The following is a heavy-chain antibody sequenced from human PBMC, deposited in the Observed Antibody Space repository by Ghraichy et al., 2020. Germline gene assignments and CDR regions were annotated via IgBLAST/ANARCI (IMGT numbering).Heavy chain of an antibody. Sequence: LSLTCAVYGGSFSGYYWSWIRQPPGKGLEWIGEINHSGSTNYNPSLKSRVTISVDTSKNQFSLKLSSVTAADTAVYYCATAARRATIIPYYYMDVWGKGTTVTVSS. CDR2: INHSGST. J-gene: IGHJ6*03. D-gene: IGHD5-12*01. V-gene: IGHV4-34*01. CDR3: ATAARRATIIPYYYMDV. CDR1: GGSFSGYY.